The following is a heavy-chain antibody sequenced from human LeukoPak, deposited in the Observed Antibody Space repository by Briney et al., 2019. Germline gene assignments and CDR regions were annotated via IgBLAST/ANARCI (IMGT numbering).Heavy chain of an antibody. D-gene: IGHD3-9*01. V-gene: IGHV3-66*01. CDR2: IYSGGST. J-gene: IGHJ4*02. CDR3: ARSLRYFDWLLTDY. CDR1: GFTVSNNY. Sequence: PGGSLRLSCTASGFTVSNNYMSWVRQAPGKGLEWVSVIYSGGSTYYADSVKGRFTISRDNSKNTLYLQMNSLRAEDTAVYYCARSLRYFDWLLTDYWGQGTLVTVSS.